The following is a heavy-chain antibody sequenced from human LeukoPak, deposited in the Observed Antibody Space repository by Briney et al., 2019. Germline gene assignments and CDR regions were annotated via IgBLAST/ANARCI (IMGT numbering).Heavy chain of an antibody. CDR3: ARASNRGTGNWFDP. D-gene: IGHD7-27*01. Sequence: SEALSLTCTVSGGSISSYYWSWIRQPPGKGLEWIGYIYYSGSTNYNPSLKSRVTISVDTSKNQFSLKLSSVTAADTAVYYCARASNRGTGNWFDPWGQGTLVTVSS. CDR1: GGSISSYY. J-gene: IGHJ5*02. CDR2: IYYSGST. V-gene: IGHV4-59*01.